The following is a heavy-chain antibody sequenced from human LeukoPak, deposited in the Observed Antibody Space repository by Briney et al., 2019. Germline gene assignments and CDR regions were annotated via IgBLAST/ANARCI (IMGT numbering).Heavy chain of an antibody. CDR3: ARGRQTKYIAAAGTYYYYYMDV. CDR1: GYTFTSYG. V-gene: IGHV1-18*01. D-gene: IGHD6-13*01. Sequence: ASVKVSCKASGYTFTSYGISWVRQAPGQGLEWMGWISAYNGNTNYAQKLQGRVTMTTDTSTSTAYMELSRLRSDDTAVYYCARGRQTKYIAAAGTYYYYYMDVWGKGTTVTVSS. CDR2: ISAYNGNT. J-gene: IGHJ6*03.